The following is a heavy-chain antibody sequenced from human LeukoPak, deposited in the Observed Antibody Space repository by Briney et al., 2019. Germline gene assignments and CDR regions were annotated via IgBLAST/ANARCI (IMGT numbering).Heavy chain of an antibody. CDR2: IYYSGST. J-gene: IGHJ6*03. CDR1: GGSISSYY. Sequence: SETLSLTCTVSGGSISSYYWSWIRQPPGKVLEWIGYIYYSGSTNYNPSLKSRVTISVDTSKNQFSLKLNSVTAADTAVYYCARVEHHYYYYYMDVWGKGTTVTVSS. V-gene: IGHV4-59*01. CDR3: ARVEHHYYYYYMDV. D-gene: IGHD1/OR15-1a*01.